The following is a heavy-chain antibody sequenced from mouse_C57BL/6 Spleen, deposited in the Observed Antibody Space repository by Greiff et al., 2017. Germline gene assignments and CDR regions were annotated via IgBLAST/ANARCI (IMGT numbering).Heavy chain of an antibody. J-gene: IGHJ1*03. CDR2: INPSNGGT. Sequence: QVQLQQPGTELVKPGASVKLSCKASGYTFTSYWMHWVKQRPGQGLEWIGNINPSNGGTNYNEKFKSKATLTVDKSSSTAYMQLSSLTSEDSAVYYCANPSNYYGSSYWYFDVWGTGTTVTVSS. CDR1: GYTFTSYW. D-gene: IGHD1-1*01. CDR3: ANPSNYYGSSYWYFDV. V-gene: IGHV1-53*01.